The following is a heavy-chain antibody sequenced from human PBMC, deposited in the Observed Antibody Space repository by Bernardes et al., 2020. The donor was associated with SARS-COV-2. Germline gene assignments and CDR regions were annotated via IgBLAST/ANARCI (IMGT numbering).Heavy chain of an antibody. V-gene: IGHV1-2*02. CDR2: INPNSGGT. CDR1: GYTFTGYY. D-gene: IGHD6-6*01. CDR3: ARGPWEYRYSSSYYYGMDV. Sequence: ASVKVSCKASGYTFTGYYMHWVRQAPGQGLEWMGWINPNSGGTNYAQKFQGRVTMTRDTSISTAYMELSRLRSDDTAVYYCARGPWEYRYSSSYYYGMDVWGQGTTVTVSS. J-gene: IGHJ6*02.